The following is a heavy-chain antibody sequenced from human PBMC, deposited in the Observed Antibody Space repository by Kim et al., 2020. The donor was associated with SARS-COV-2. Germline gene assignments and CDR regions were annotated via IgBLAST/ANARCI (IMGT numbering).Heavy chain of an antibody. J-gene: IGHJ6*02. CDR1: GYTFTSYD. V-gene: IGHV1-8*01. D-gene: IGHD5-18*01. CDR2: MNPNSGNT. CDR3: ARFRRGYSYYYYYYGMDV. Sequence: ASVKVSCKASGYTFTSYDINWVRQATGQGLEWMGWMNPNSGNTGYAQKFQGRVTMTRNTSISTAYMELSSLRSEDTAVYYCARFRRGYSYYYYYYGMDVWGQGTTVTVSS.